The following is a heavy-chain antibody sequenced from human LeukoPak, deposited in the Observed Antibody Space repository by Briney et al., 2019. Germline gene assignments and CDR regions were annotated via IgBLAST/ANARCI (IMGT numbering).Heavy chain of an antibody. CDR3: AIHPRYYDFWSGYPPRNWFDP. Sequence: ASVKVSCKASGGTFSSYAISWVRQAPGQGLEWMGGIIPIFGTANYAQKFQGRVTITADKSTSTAYMELSSLRSEDTAVYYCAIHPRYYDFWSGYPPRNWFDPWGQGTLVTVSS. V-gene: IGHV1-69*06. D-gene: IGHD3-3*01. J-gene: IGHJ5*02. CDR1: GGTFSSYA. CDR2: IIPIFGTA.